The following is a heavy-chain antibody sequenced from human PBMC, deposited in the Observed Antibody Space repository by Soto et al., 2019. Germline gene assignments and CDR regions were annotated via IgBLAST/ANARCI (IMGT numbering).Heavy chain of an antibody. CDR2: VNPKSGST. CDR3: ARPYCDASSCFTDWLDP. J-gene: IGHJ5*02. D-gene: IGHD2-2*02. Sequence: RASVKVSCKASGYSFTTYDIHWVRQAAGQGLEWMGWVNPKSGSTDYAQKFRGRVTMTSNTSISTAYMQLSALTSEDTAVYYCARPYCDASSCFTDWLDPWGPGTLVTVSS. CDR1: GYSFTTYD. V-gene: IGHV1-8*01.